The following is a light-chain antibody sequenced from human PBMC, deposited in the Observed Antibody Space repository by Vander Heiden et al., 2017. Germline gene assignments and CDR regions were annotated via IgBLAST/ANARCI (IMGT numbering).Light chain of an antibody. Sequence: QSVLTQPPSVSGAPGQRVTNSCTGGSSNIGAGYDVHWYQQLPGTAPKLLIYGNANRPSGVPDRFSGSKSGTSASLAITRLQAEDEADYYCQSYDSSLSSVVFAGGTKLTVL. J-gene: IGLJ2*01. V-gene: IGLV1-40*01. CDR3: QSYDSSLSSVV. CDR2: GNA. CDR1: SSNIGAGYD.